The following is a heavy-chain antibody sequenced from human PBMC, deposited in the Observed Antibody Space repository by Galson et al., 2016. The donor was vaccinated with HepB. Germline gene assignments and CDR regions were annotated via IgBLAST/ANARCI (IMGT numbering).Heavy chain of an antibody. D-gene: IGHD6-13*01. Sequence: SLRLSCAASGFTVSSTYMNWVRQAPGKGLEWVSIIYSGGTTYQADSVKGRFTISRDNSNNKLYLHMNSLRREDTAVYYCAGRGASSSSWYSDYQYGMDVWGQGTTVTVSS. V-gene: IGHV3-66*01. CDR2: IYSGGTT. J-gene: IGHJ6*02. CDR1: GFTVSSTY. CDR3: AGRGASSSSWYSDYQYGMDV.